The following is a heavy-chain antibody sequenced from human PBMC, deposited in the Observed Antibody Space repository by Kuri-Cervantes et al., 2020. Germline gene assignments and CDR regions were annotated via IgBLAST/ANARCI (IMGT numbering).Heavy chain of an antibody. CDR2: IDWDDDK. CDR3: ARNSSGWDGGFDY. J-gene: IGHJ4*02. V-gene: IGHV2-70D*14. Sequence: EPPQISSTDSLSPICSFCVFSLNTGGVGVGWIRQPPGKALEWIARIDWDDDKFYRTSLRTRLTISKDNTKNQVVLTMTNIEHVDIGTYYCARNSSGWDGGFDYWGQGTLVTVSS. CDR1: VFSLNTGGVG. D-gene: IGHD6-19*01.